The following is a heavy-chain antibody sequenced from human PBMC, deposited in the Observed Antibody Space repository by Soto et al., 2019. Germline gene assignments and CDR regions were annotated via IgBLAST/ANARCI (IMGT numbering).Heavy chain of an antibody. CDR2: INAGNGNT. D-gene: IGHD2-2*01. CDR1: GYTFTSYA. V-gene: IGHV1-3*01. Sequence: ASVKVSCKASGYTFTSYAMHWVRQPPGQRLEWMGWINAGNGNTKYSQEFQGRVTITRDTSASTAYMELSSLRSEDTAVYYCASATYQLLNYYYMDVWGKGTTVTVSS. J-gene: IGHJ6*03. CDR3: ASATYQLLNYYYMDV.